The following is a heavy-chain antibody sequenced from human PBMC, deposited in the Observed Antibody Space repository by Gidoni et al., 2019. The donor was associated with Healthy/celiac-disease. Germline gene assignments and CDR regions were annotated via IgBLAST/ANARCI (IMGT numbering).Heavy chain of an antibody. D-gene: IGHD2-21*02. CDR3: ARESAVTWDLDAEYFQH. J-gene: IGHJ1*01. CDR1: GGSISSSSYY. V-gene: IGHV4-39*02. CDR2: IYYSGST. Sequence: QLQLQESGPGLVKPSETLSLTCTVSGGSISSSSYYWGWIRQPPGKGLEWIGSIYYSGSTYYNPSLKSRVTISVDTSKNQFSLKLSSVTAADTAVYYCARESAVTWDLDAEYFQHWGQGTLVTVSS.